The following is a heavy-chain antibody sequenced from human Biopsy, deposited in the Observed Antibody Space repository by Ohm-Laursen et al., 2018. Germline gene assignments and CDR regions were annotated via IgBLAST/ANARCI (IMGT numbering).Heavy chain of an antibody. J-gene: IGHJ4*02. CDR1: GGTFTNYA. Sequence: SVKVSCKASGGTFTNYAISWVRQAPGRGLEWMGGVIPIFGTANYAQKFQGRVTITADESTSTAYMELSSLRSDDTAVYYCARDALGGGSYRFFYWGQGSLVTVSS. D-gene: IGHD1-26*01. V-gene: IGHV1-69*13. CDR2: VIPIFGTA. CDR3: ARDALGGGSYRFFY.